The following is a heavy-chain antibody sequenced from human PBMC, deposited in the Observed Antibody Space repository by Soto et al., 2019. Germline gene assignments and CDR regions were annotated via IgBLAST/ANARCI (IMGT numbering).Heavy chain of an antibody. V-gene: IGHV3-53*02. D-gene: IGHD2-2*01. CDR3: ATSSFNIAYWYFDL. J-gene: IGHJ2*01. Sequence: EVQLVETGGGLIQPGGSLRLSCAASGFTVSSNYMSWVRQAPGKGLEWVSVIYSGGSTYYADSVKGRFTISRDNSKNTLYLQMKSLRAEDTAVYYCATSSFNIAYWYFDLWGRGTLVTVSS. CDR2: IYSGGST. CDR1: GFTVSSNY.